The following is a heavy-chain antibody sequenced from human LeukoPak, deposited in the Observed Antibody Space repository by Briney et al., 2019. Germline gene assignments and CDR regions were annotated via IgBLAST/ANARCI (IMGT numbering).Heavy chain of an antibody. V-gene: IGHV3-9*01. J-gene: IGHJ2*01. CDR3: AKDIGDYGDSKWYFDL. CDR2: ISWNSGNI. D-gene: IGHD4-17*01. CDR1: GFTFNDYA. Sequence: GGSLRLSCAASGFTFNDYAMHWVRQGPGKGLEWVSGISWNSGNIGYADSVEGQFTISRDNAKNSLYLQMNSLRPADTAFYYCAKDIGDYGDSKWYFDLWGRGTLVTVSS.